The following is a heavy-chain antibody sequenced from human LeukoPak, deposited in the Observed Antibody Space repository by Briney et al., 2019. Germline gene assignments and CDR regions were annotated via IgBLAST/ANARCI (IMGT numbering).Heavy chain of an antibody. V-gene: IGHV3-30-3*01. CDR1: GFTFSSYA. Sequence: GGSLRLSCAASGFTFSSYAMHWARQAPGKGLEWVTVISYDGSNKYYADSVKGRFTISRDNSKNTLYLQMNSLRAEDTAVYYCARTPSSNWYYFDYWGQGTLVTVSS. D-gene: IGHD6-13*01. CDR2: ISYDGSNK. CDR3: ARTPSSNWYYFDY. J-gene: IGHJ4*02.